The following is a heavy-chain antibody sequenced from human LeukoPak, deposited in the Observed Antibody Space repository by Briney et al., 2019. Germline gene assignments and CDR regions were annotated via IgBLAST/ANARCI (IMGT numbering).Heavy chain of an antibody. Sequence: PGGSLRLSCAASGFTFSSYAMHWVRQAPGKGLEYVSAISSNGGSTYYANSVKGRFTISRDNSKNTLYLQMGSLRAEDMAVYYCARGHSSGYIRAPFDYWGQGTLVTVSS. CDR2: ISSNGGST. CDR1: GFTFSSYA. V-gene: IGHV3-64*01. D-gene: IGHD3-22*01. J-gene: IGHJ4*02. CDR3: ARGHSSGYIRAPFDY.